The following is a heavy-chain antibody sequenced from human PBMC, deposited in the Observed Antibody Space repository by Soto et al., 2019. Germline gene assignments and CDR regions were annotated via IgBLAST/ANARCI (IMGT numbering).Heavy chain of an antibody. CDR3: ARAYRGGSYFAS. CDR2: IYHSGST. Sequence: SETLSLTCTVSGGSISSGGYSWSWIRQPPGKGLEWIGYIYHSGSTHYNPSLKSRVLISADMSKNQFSLTLTSVTAADTAVYFCARAYRGGSYFASWGPGTLVTVS. D-gene: IGHD1-26*01. V-gene: IGHV4-30-2*01. CDR1: GGSISSGGYS. J-gene: IGHJ5*01.